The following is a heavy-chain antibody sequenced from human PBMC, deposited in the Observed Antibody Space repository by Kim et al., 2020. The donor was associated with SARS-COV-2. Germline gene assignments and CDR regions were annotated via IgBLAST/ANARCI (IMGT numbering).Heavy chain of an antibody. V-gene: IGHV4-39*01. Sequence: SETLSLTCTVSGGSISSSSYYWGWIRQPPGKGLEWIGSIYYSGSTYYNPSLKSRVTISVDTSKNQFSLKLSSVTAADTAVYYCARHSEDYYDSSGYSDYWGQGTLVTVSS. CDR2: IYYSGST. CDR1: GGSISSSSYY. D-gene: IGHD3-22*01. J-gene: IGHJ4*02. CDR3: ARHSEDYYDSSGYSDY.